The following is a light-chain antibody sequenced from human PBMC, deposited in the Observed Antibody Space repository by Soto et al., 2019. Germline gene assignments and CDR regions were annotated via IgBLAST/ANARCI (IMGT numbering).Light chain of an antibody. J-gene: IGKJ1*01. CDR2: DAS. CDR1: QSISAW. Sequence: DIQMTQSPSTPSASVGDRVTITCRASQSISAWLAWYQQKPGEAPTLLIYDASSLESGVPSRFSGGGSETEFTLTISSLQPDDFATYYCQQYNSYSFGQGTKVDIK. CDR3: QQYNSYS. V-gene: IGKV1-5*01.